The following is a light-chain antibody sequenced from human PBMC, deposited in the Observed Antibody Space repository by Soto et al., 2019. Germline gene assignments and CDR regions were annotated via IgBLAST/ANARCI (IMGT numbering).Light chain of an antibody. CDR3: QQYYRTPPT. CDR2: WAS. V-gene: IGKV4-1*01. J-gene: IGKJ2*01. CDR1: QRVLDSSNNNNY. Sequence: DIVMTQSPDSLAVSLGERATINCKSSQRVLDSSNNNNYLAWYQQKPGPPPKLLIYWASTRESGVPDRFSGSGSGTDFPLTIGRLQAEDVAVYYCQQYYRTPPTLGQGTKLEIK.